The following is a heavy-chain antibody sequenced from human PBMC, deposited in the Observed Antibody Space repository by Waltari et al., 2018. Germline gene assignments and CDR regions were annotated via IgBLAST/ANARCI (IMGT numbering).Heavy chain of an antibody. CDR1: GFTFSSYA. CDR2: ISYDGSNK. V-gene: IGHV3-30-3*01. Sequence: QVQLVESGGGVVQPGRSLRLSCAASGFTFSSYAMHWVRQAPGKGLEWVAVISYDGSNKYYADSVKGRFTISRDNSKNTLYLQMNSLRAEDTAVYYCARDFEYNLDYWGQGTLVTVSS. D-gene: IGHD6-6*01. J-gene: IGHJ4*02. CDR3: ARDFEYNLDY.